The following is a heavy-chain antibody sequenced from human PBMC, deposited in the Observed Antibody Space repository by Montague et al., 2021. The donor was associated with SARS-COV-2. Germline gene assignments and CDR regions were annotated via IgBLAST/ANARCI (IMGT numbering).Heavy chain of an antibody. CDR3: ARDYGDYGSGYYYGMDV. V-gene: IGHV4-39*07. CDR1: GGSISSSSYY. Sequence: SETLSLTCTVSGGSISSSSYYWGWIRQPPGKGLEWIGSIYYSGGTYYNPSLKSRVTISVDTSKNQFSLKLSSVTAADTAVYYCARDYGDYGSGYYYGMDVWGQGTTVTASS. J-gene: IGHJ6*02. D-gene: IGHD4-17*01. CDR2: IYYSGGT.